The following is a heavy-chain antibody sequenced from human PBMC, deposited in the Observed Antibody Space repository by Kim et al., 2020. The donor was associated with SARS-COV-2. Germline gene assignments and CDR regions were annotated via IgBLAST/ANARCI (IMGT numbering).Heavy chain of an antibody. V-gene: IGHV4-61*02. D-gene: IGHD3-22*01. CDR3: ASAYYYDSGGSLDY. J-gene: IGHJ4*02. Sequence: SDTLSLTCTLSGGSITSSSYYWSWMRQPAGKGLEWIGRIYTSGSTNYNPSLKSRVAISVDSSKNQFSLKLTSVTAADTGVYYCASAYYYDSGGSLDYWGQGTLVTVAS. CDR1: GGSITSSSYY. CDR2: IYTSGST.